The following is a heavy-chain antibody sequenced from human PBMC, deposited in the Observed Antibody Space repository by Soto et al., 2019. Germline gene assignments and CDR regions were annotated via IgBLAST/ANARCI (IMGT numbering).Heavy chain of an antibody. CDR3: ARVAKIGYYDSSGPFDY. Sequence: LRLSCAASGFTFSSYEMNWVRQAPGKGLEWVSYISSSGSTIYYADSVKGRFTISRDNAKNSLYLQMNSLRAEDTAVYYCARVAKIGYYDSSGPFDYWGQGTLVTVSS. J-gene: IGHJ4*02. V-gene: IGHV3-48*03. CDR2: ISSSGSTI. CDR1: GFTFSSYE. D-gene: IGHD3-22*01.